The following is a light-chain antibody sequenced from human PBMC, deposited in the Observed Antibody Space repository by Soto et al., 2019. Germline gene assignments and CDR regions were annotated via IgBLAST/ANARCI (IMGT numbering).Light chain of an antibody. CDR1: QTISHW. CDR3: QHHNSYSEP. Sequence: DIQMTQSPSTLSASIGDRVTITCRASQTISHWLAWYPQKPGKAPKLLIYEASRLQYGVPSRCSGGGSGTQFTLTINSLQPDDFATYYCQHHNSYSEPFGQGTRVEV. V-gene: IGKV1-5*03. J-gene: IGKJ1*01. CDR2: EAS.